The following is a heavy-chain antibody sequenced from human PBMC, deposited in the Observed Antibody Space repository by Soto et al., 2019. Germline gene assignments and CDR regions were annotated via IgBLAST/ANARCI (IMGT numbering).Heavy chain of an antibody. CDR2: IYYSGST. CDR3: ARVGGINWFDP. D-gene: IGHD3-16*01. Sequence: SETLSLTRTVSGGSISSGGYYWSWIRQHPGKGLEWIGYIYYSGSTYYNPSLKSRVTISVDTSKNQFSLKLSSVTAADTAVYYCARVGGINWFDPWGQGTLVTVSS. V-gene: IGHV4-31*03. J-gene: IGHJ5*02. CDR1: GGSISSGGYY.